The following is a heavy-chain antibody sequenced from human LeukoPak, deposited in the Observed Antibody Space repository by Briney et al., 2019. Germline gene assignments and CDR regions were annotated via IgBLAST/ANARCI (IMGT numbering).Heavy chain of an antibody. Sequence: SETLSLTCTASGGSISSGGYYWSWIRRHPGKGLEWIGYIYYSGSTYYNPSLKSRVTISVDTSKDQFSLKLSSVTAADTAVYYCARVAGFGELLGFDYWGQGTLVTVSS. D-gene: IGHD3-10*01. V-gene: IGHV4-31*03. CDR2: IYYSGST. J-gene: IGHJ4*02. CDR3: ARVAGFGELLGFDY. CDR1: GGSISSGGYY.